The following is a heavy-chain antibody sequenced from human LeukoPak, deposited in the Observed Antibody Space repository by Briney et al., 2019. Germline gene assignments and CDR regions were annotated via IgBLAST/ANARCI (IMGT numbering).Heavy chain of an antibody. Sequence: GGSLRLSCAASGFTFSSYAMHWVRQAPGKGLEYVSAISSSGGSTYYANSVKGRFTISRDNSKNTLYLQMGSLRAEDMAVYYCARAPPSYGSLFDYWGQGTLVTVSS. V-gene: IGHV3-64*01. CDR3: ARAPPSYGSLFDY. J-gene: IGHJ4*02. D-gene: IGHD5-18*01. CDR2: ISSSGGST. CDR1: GFTFSSYA.